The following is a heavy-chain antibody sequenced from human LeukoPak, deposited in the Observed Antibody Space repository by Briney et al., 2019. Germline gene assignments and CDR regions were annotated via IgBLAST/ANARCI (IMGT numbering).Heavy chain of an antibody. V-gene: IGHV1-46*01. D-gene: IGHD3-3*01. CDR1: GYTFTSYY. CDR2: INPSGGST. J-gene: IGHJ4*02. Sequence: GASVKVSCKASGYTFTSYYMHWVRQAPGQGLEWMGIINPSGGSTSYAQKFQGRVTITADESTSTAYMELSSLRSEDTAVYYCARARYYDFWSGYYYFDYWGQGTLVTVSS. CDR3: ARARYYDFWSGYYYFDY.